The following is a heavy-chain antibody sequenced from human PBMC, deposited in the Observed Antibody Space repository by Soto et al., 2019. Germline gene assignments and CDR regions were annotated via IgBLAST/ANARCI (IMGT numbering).Heavy chain of an antibody. D-gene: IGHD2-8*01. J-gene: IGHJ4*02. CDR1: GFTFSTYA. CDR2: ISSNGRST. Sequence: EVQLVESGGGLVQPGGSLRLSCATSGFTFSTYAMHWVRQAPGKGLEYVSAISSNGRSTYYANSVKGRFTISRDNSKNTLDLQMDSLGAEDMAVYYCARDRCTNGVCDATSDYWGQGTLVTVSS. CDR3: ARDRCTNGVCDATSDY. V-gene: IGHV3-64*01.